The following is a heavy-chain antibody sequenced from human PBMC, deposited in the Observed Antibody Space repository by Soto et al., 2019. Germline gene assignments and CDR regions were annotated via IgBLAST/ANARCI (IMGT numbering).Heavy chain of an antibody. CDR2: IWYDGSNK. V-gene: IGHV3-33*01. D-gene: IGHD6-6*01. CDR3: ARGRIAARFQFYYYGMDV. J-gene: IGHJ6*02. CDR1: GFTFSSYG. Sequence: PGGSLRLSCAASGFTFSSYGMHWVRQAPGKGLEWVAVIWYDGSNKYYADSVKGRFTISRDNSKNTLYLQMNSLRAEDTAVYYCARGRIAARFQFYYYGMDVWGQGTTATVSS.